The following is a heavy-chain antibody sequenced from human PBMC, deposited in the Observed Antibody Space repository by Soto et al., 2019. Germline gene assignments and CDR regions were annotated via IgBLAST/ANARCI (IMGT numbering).Heavy chain of an antibody. CDR3: ARGSTGYSISWYRY. CDR1: GGSISSYY. V-gene: IGHV4-59*08. Sequence: PSETLSLTCNVSGGSISSYYWSWIRQPPGKGLEWIGYIYNSGSTNYNPSLKSRVTISVDTSKNQFSLKLSSVTAADTAVYYCARGSTGYSISWYRYWAQRTLVTVSS. J-gene: IGHJ4*02. CDR2: IYNSGST. D-gene: IGHD6-13*01.